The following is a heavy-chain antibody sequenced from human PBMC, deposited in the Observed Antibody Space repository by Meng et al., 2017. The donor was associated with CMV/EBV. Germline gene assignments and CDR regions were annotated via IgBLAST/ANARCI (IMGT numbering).Heavy chain of an antibody. CDR2: INPNSGGT. CDR1: GYTFTGYY. CDR3: ARGGERDSSGYRYGMDV. J-gene: IGHJ6*02. Sequence: ASVKVSCKASGYTFTGYYMHWVRQAPGQGLEWMGWINPNSGGTNYAQKFQGRVTMTRDMSISTAYMELSRLRSDDTAVYYCARGGERDSSGYRYGMDVWGQGTTVTVSS. V-gene: IGHV1-2*02. D-gene: IGHD3-22*01.